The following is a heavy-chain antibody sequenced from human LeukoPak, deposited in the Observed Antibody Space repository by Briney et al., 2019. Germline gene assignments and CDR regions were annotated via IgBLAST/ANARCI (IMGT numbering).Heavy chain of an antibody. Sequence: GGSLRLSCAASGFTFSSYSMNWVRQAPGKGLEWVSYINSSSSTIYYADSVKGRFTISRDNAKNSLYLQMNSLRAEDTAVYYCTRDLKAGNRGYWGQGTLVTVSS. CDR1: GFTFSSYS. CDR3: TRDLKAGNRGY. CDR2: INSSSSTI. V-gene: IGHV3-48*01. J-gene: IGHJ4*02. D-gene: IGHD1-1*01.